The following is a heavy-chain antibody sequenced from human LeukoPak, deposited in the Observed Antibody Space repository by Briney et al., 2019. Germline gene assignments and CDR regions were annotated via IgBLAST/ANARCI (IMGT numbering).Heavy chain of an antibody. J-gene: IGHJ4*02. CDR2: IIPILGIA. Sequence: ASVKVSCKASGGTFSSYAISWVRQAPGQGLEWMGRIIPILGIAKYAQKFQGRVTITADTSTSTAYMELSSLRSEDTAVYYCVPGEGRYDYWGQGTLVTVSS. D-gene: IGHD3-16*01. CDR3: VPGEGRYDY. CDR1: GGTFSSYA. V-gene: IGHV1-69*04.